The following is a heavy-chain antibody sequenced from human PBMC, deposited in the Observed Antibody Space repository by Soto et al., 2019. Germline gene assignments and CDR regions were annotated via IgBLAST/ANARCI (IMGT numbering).Heavy chain of an antibody. J-gene: IGHJ4*02. Sequence: QVQLQESGSGLVKPSETLSLTCSVSGDSITSGGYSWSWIRPPPRRGLEWIGYIYHTGSASYSPSRKGRVTRSVDKSKNQFSLSLNSVTAADTAIYYCARAHYGPSGYYFDSWGQGSLFTVSS. CDR1: GDSITSGGYS. D-gene: IGHD3-22*01. CDR3: ARAHYGPSGYYFDS. V-gene: IGHV4-30-2*01. CDR2: IYHTGSA.